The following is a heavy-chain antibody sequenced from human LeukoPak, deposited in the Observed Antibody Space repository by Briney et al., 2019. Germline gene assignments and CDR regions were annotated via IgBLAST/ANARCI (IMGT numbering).Heavy chain of an antibody. Sequence: GGSLRLSCEASGFTFSSYAMTWVRQAPGKGLEWVSSIGSDNKPHYSESVKGRFTISRDNAQNTLYLQMNSLRAEDTAVYYCANINIGDSWGQGTLVTVSS. CDR1: GFTFSSYA. V-gene: IGHV3-69-1*01. CDR3: ANINIGDS. J-gene: IGHJ4*02. CDR2: IGSDNKP.